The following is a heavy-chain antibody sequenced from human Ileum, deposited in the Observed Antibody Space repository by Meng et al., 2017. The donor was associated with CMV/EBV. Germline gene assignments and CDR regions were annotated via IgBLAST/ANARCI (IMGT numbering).Heavy chain of an antibody. Sequence: QVQWQWSGPGLVQPSDTLYLTCTVSGGFISSYSWSWIRQPDGKGLEWIGRIYTSGSANYNSSLKSRVTMSVDTSKNQFSMKLNSVTAADSAVYYCVRQVVAASFDYWGQGALVTVSS. V-gene: IGHV4-4*07. CDR2: IYTSGSA. J-gene: IGHJ4*02. D-gene: IGHD2-15*01. CDR3: VRQVVAASFDY. CDR1: GGFISSYS.